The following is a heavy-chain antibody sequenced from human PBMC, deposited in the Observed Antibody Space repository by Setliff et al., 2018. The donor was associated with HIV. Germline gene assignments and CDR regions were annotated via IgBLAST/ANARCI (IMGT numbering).Heavy chain of an antibody. CDR3: AGGPGTTSIDY. CDR1: GYTLTEVS. CDR2: FDPQDGET. Sequence: ASVKVSCKVSGYTLTEVSMHWVRQAPKKGLEWMGYFDPQDGETVHAQKFQGRVTLTEDTSTDTAYMELSGLRSDDTAVYYCAGGPGTTSIDYWAQGTLVTVSS. J-gene: IGHJ4*02. D-gene: IGHD1-26*01. V-gene: IGHV1-24*01.